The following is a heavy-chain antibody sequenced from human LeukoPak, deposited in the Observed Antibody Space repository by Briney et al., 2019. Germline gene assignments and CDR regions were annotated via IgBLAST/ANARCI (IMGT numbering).Heavy chain of an antibody. D-gene: IGHD1-1*01. CDR3: AKDPPTGTHNY. V-gene: IGHV3-23*01. Sequence: TGGSLRLSCAASGFTFDDYGMSWVRQAPGKGLEWVSAISGSGGSTYYADSVKGRFTISRDNSKNTLYLQMNSLRAEDTAVYYCAKDPPTGTHNYWGQGTLVTVSS. CDR1: GFTFDDYG. CDR2: ISGSGGST. J-gene: IGHJ4*02.